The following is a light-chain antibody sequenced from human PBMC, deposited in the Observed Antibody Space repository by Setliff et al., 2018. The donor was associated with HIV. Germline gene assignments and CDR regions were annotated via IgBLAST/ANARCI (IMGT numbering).Light chain of an antibody. CDR2: QAT. CDR3: CSNTGSNTFV. CDR1: SNDVGRYDL. J-gene: IGLJ1*01. Sequence: SALAQPASVSGSPGQSITISCTGTSNDVGRYDLVSWYQQHPARAPKLIIYQATRRPSGVSNRFSGSKSGNVASLTISGLQAEDEADYYCCSNTGSNTFVFGTGTRAPS. V-gene: IGLV2-23*01.